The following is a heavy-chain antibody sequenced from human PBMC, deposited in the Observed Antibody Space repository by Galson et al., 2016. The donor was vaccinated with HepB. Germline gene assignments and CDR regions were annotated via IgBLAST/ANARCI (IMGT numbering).Heavy chain of an antibody. J-gene: IGHJ6*02. CDR2: IHYSGHT. D-gene: IGHD2-21*01. CDR3: ATTHITLRPGYNGMDV. Sequence: SETLSLTCTVSGGSVTSYYWSWIRQPPGKGLEWIGFIHYSGHTNNNPSLKSRVTLSVDMSKNQLSLRLSSVTAADTAVYYCATTHITLRPGYNGMDVWGQGTTVIVSS. V-gene: IGHV4-59*02. CDR1: GGSVTSYY.